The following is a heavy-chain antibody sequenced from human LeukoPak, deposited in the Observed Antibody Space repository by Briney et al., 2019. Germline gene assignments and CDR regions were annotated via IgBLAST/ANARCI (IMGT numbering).Heavy chain of an antibody. D-gene: IGHD6-13*01. V-gene: IGHV3-30*18. CDR1: GFTFSNYA. J-gene: IGHJ4*02. CDR3: AKDRQQLFPLYYFDY. Sequence: GGSLRLSCAASGFTFSNYAMSWVRQAPGKGLEWVAVISYDGSNKYYADSVKGRFTISRDNSKNTLYLQMNSLRAEDTAVYYCAKDRQQLFPLYYFDYWGQGTLVTVSS. CDR2: ISYDGSNK.